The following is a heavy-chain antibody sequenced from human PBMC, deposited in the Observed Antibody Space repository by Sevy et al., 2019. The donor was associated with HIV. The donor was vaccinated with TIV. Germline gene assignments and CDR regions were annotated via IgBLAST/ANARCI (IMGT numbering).Heavy chain of an antibody. D-gene: IGHD3-10*01. V-gene: IGHV3-9*01. CDR2: ISWATDII. CDR1: GFIFDGYA. Sequence: GGSLRLSCAASGFIFDGYAMHWVRQAPGKGLEWVSSISWATDIIGYADSVKGRFTISRDNTKNILYLQMNSLRTEDTTFYYCIRAYFSGSDIYSNLHYWGQGALVTVSS. CDR3: IRAYFSGSDIYSNLHY. J-gene: IGHJ4*02.